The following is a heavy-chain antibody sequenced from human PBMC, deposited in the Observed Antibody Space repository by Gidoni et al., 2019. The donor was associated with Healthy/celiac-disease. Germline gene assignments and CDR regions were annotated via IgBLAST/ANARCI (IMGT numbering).Heavy chain of an antibody. CDR3: ATSIPNDY. V-gene: IGHV4-34*01. CDR2: INHSGST. D-gene: IGHD2-2*02. CDR1: GGSFSGYY. J-gene: IGHJ4*02. Sequence: QVQLQQWGAGLLKPSETLSLTCAVYGGSFSGYYWSWIRQPPGKGLEWIGEINHSGSTNYNPSLKSRVTISVDTSKNQFSLKLSSVTAADTAVYYCATSIPNDYWGQGTLVTVSS.